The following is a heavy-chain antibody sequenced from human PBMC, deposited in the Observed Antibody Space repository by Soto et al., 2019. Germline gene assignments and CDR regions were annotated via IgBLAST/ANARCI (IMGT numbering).Heavy chain of an antibody. CDR3: ARGSSSSRSFYYYGLDV. CDR1: GFTFSDHY. V-gene: IGHV3-72*01. Sequence: GGSLRLSCAASGFTFSDHYMAWVRQAPGKGLEGIGRTRDKANSYTTEYAASVKGRFSVSRDESESSLYLQMNSLKTDDTATYYCARGSSSSRSFYYYGLDVWGQGTTVTVSS. D-gene: IGHD6-6*01. J-gene: IGHJ6*02. CDR2: TRDKANSYTT.